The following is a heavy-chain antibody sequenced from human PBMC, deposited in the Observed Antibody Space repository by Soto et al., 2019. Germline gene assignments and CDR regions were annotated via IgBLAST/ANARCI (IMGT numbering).Heavy chain of an antibody. D-gene: IGHD2-21*01. CDR1: GGSVSSGSYY. CDR3: ASQLHLTGWFDP. V-gene: IGHV4-61*01. J-gene: IGHJ5*02. Sequence: QVQLQESGPGLVKPSETLSLTCTVSGGSVSSGSYYWSWIRQPPGKGLEWIGYIYYSGSTNYNPSLKSRVTISVDTSKNQFSLKLSSLTAADTAVYYCASQLHLTGWFDPWGQGTLVTVSS. CDR2: IYYSGST.